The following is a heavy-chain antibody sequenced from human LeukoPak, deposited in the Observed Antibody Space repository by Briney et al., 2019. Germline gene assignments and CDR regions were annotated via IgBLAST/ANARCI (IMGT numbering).Heavy chain of an antibody. CDR3: ARGMVRGVIVDY. CDR1: GNSISSGYY. CDR2: IYHSGGT. V-gene: IGHV4-38-2*02. D-gene: IGHD3-10*01. Sequence: SETPSLTCTVSGNSISSGYYWGWIRQPPGEGLEWIGSIYHSGGTYYNLSLKSRVTISVDTSKNQFSLKLSSVTAADTAVYYCARGMVRGVIVDYWGQGTLVTVSS. J-gene: IGHJ4*02.